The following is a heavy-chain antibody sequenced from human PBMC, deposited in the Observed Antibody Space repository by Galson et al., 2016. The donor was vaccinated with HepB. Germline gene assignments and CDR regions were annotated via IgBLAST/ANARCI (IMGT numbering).Heavy chain of an antibody. CDR1: SYW. J-gene: IGHJ4*02. CDR2: VKQDGSEK. V-gene: IGHV3-7*01. Sequence: SYWMSWVRQAPGKGLEWVANVKQDGSEKYYVDSVKGRFTISRDNAKNSLYLQMNSLRAEDTAVYYCARDGPHDFWSGYPFDYWGQGTLVTVSS. CDR3: ARDGPHDFWSGYPFDY. D-gene: IGHD3-3*01.